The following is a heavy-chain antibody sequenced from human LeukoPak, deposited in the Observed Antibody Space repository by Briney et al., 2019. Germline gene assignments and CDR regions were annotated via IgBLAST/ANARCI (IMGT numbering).Heavy chain of an antibody. CDR2: IKEDGSEK. Sequence: GGSLRLSCAASGFTFSSYWMSWVRQAPGKGLEWVANIKEDGSEKYYVDSVKGRFTISRDNAKDSLYLQMSSLRAKDTAVYYCARGVSKNPWGQGTLVTVSS. J-gene: IGHJ5*02. CDR3: ARGVSKNP. CDR1: GFTFSSYW. V-gene: IGHV3-7*01.